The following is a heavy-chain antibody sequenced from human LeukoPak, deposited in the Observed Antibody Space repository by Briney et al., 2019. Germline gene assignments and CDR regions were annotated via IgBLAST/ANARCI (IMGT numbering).Heavy chain of an antibody. CDR3: ARPYGSGSYLYYFDY. Sequence: GESLKISCKGSGYSFTIYWIGWVRQMPGKGLEWMGIIYPGDSDTRYSPSFQGQVTISADKSISTAYLQWSSLKASDTAMYYCARPYGSGSYLYYFDYGGQGTLVTVSS. V-gene: IGHV5-51*01. CDR1: GYSFTIYW. CDR2: IYPGDSDT. J-gene: IGHJ4*02. D-gene: IGHD3-10*01.